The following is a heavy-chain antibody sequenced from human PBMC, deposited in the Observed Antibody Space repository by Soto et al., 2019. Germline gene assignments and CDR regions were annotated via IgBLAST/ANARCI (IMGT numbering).Heavy chain of an antibody. CDR1: GFTFTSSA. J-gene: IGHJ3*02. V-gene: IGHV1-58*01. D-gene: IGHD3-9*01. Sequence: GASVKVSCKASGFTFTSSAVQWVRQARGQRLEWIGWIVVGSGNTNYAQKFQERVTITRDMSTSTAYMELSSLRSEDTAVYYCAAELPRGLRYFDWLFSGPDAFDIWGQGTMVTVS. CDR2: IVVGSGNT. CDR3: AAELPRGLRYFDWLFSGPDAFDI.